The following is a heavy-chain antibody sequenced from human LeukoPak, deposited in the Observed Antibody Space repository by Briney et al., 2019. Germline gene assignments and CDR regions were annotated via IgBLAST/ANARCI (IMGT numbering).Heavy chain of an antibody. CDR3: ARDGGYDYVWGSYRYKTWFDP. CDR1: GYSISSGYY. D-gene: IGHD3-16*02. CDR2: IYHSGST. Sequence: SETLSLTCTVSGYSISSGYYWGWIRQPPGKGLEWIGSIYHSGSTYYNPSLKSRVTISVDTSKNQFSLKLSSVTAADTAVYYCARDGGYDYVWGSYRYKTWFDPWGQGTLVTVSS. V-gene: IGHV4-38-2*02. J-gene: IGHJ5*02.